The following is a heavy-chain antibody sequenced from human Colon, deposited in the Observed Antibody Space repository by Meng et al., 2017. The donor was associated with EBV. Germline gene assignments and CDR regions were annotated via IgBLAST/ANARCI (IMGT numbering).Heavy chain of an antibody. V-gene: IGHV4-4*02. CDR3: ARGGYYSFDY. CDR1: GGSISSVDW. CDR2: IYHSGST. D-gene: IGHD5-18*01. J-gene: IGHJ4*02. Sequence: QVQLQESGPELANPSETPSLTFACSGGSISSVDWWTWLRQTPGKGLEWIGQIYHSGSTNYNPSLKSPVTISVDKSKNQFSLKLTSVTAADTAVYYCARGGYYSFDYWGQRTLVTVSS.